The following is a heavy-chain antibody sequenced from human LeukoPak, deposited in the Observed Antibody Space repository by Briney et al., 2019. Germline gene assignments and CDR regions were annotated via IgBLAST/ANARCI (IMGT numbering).Heavy chain of an antibody. J-gene: IGHJ6*03. CDR2: INPNSGGT. Sequence: ASVKVSCKASGYTFTGYYMHWVRQAPGQGLEWMGWINPNSGGTNYAQKFQGRVTMTRDMSTSTVYMELSSLRSEDTAVYYCAREFVVVVAADYYYYMDVWGKGTTVTVSS. CDR3: AREFVVVVAADYYYYMDV. CDR1: GYTFTGYY. V-gene: IGHV1-2*02. D-gene: IGHD2-15*01.